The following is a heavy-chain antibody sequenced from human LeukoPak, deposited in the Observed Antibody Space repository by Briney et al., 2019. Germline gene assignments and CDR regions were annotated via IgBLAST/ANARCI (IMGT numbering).Heavy chain of an antibody. V-gene: IGHV3-30*19. CDR3: ARQEARNYYYEGLDY. Sequence: GGSLRLSCAASGFNFRGYGMHWVRQAPGKGLEWVALISYNGGRKDYADSVKGRFTIDRDNSKNTVYLQMNSLRPDDTAIYFCARQEARNYYYEGLDYWGQGNLVTVSS. D-gene: IGHD3-22*01. CDR1: GFNFRGYG. CDR2: ISYNGGRK. J-gene: IGHJ4*02.